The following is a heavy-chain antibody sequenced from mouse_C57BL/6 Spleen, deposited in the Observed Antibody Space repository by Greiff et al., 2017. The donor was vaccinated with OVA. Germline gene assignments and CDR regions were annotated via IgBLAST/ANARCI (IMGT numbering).Heavy chain of an antibody. V-gene: IGHV14-3*01. D-gene: IGHD3-2*02. CDR3: ARAGTAQATGGNYAMDY. CDR1: GFNIKNTY. CDR2: IDPANGNT. J-gene: IGHJ4*01. Sequence: VQLQQSVAELVRPGASVKLSCTASGFNIKNTYMHWVKQRPEQGLEWIGRIDPANGNTKYAPKFQGKATITADTSSNTAYLQLNSLTSEDTAIYYCARAGTAQATGGNYAMDYWGQGTSVTVSS.